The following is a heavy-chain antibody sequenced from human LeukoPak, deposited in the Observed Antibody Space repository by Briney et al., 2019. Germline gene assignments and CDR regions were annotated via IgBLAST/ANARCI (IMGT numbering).Heavy chain of an antibody. Sequence: GGSLRLSCAASGFTFSSYAMHWVRQASGKGLEWVAVISYDGSNKYYADSVKGRFTISRDNSKNTLYLQMNSLRAEDTAVYYCARETIYCSGGSCYVYFDYWGQGTLVTVSS. CDR2: ISYDGSNK. D-gene: IGHD2-15*01. J-gene: IGHJ4*02. V-gene: IGHV3-30-3*01. CDR3: ARETIYCSGGSCYVYFDY. CDR1: GFTFSSYA.